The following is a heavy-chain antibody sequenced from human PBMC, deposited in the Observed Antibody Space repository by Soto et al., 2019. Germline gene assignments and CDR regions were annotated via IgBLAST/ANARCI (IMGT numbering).Heavy chain of an antibody. D-gene: IGHD2-8*01. Sequence: QVQLVESGGGVVQPGRSLRLSCAASGFTFSSYAMHWVRQAPGKGLEWVAVISYDGSNKYYADSVKGRFTISRDNSKNTLYLQMNSRRAEDTAVYYCAREDNGVHGGGYFDYWGQGTLVTVSS. CDR1: GFTFSSYA. CDR2: ISYDGSNK. V-gene: IGHV3-30-3*01. J-gene: IGHJ4*02. CDR3: AREDNGVHGGGYFDY.